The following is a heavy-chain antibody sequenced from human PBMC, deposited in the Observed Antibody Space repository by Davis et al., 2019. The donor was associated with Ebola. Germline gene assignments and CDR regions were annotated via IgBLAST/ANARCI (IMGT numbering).Heavy chain of an antibody. CDR1: GFIFGDYY. V-gene: IGHV3-11*01. CDR2: ISISGKTI. D-gene: IGHD1-14*01. J-gene: IGHJ6*04. CDR3: ARHVAPSPPGFFYFHYHGMNV. Sequence: GESLKISCAASGFIFGDYYMGWIRQAPGKGLEWLSYISISGKTIYYADPVKGRFTISRDNAKNSLFLQMNSLRAEDSAVYFCARHVAPSPPGFFYFHYHGMNVWGKGTTVTVSS.